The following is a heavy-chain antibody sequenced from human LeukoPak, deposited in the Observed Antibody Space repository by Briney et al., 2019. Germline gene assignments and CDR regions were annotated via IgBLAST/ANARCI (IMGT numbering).Heavy chain of an antibody. Sequence: GGSLRLSCVVSGFSVSNNYIIWVRQAPGNGLERVSVIYGDGRTSHSASVRGRFTISRDNSKNIVSLQMNNPRAEDTAVYYCARGRGLGVVSPYFDYWGQGTLVTVSS. CDR1: GFSVSNNY. J-gene: IGHJ4*02. D-gene: IGHD3-3*01. CDR3: ARGRGLGVVSPYFDY. CDR2: IYGDGRT. V-gene: IGHV3-53*01.